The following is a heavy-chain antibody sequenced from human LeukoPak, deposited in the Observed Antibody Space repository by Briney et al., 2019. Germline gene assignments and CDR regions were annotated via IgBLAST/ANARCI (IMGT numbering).Heavy chain of an antibody. J-gene: IGHJ3*02. CDR2: IYSSGST. CDR1: GFNVSNNY. Sequence: GGSLRLSCAASGFNVSNNYMTWVRQAPGKGLEWVSLIYSSGSTYYADSVKGRFTISRDNSKNTLYLQVNSLRAEDTAVYYCARDRDGGNSYLDAFDIWGQGTTVTVSS. CDR3: ARDRDGGNSYLDAFDI. D-gene: IGHD4-23*01. V-gene: IGHV3-53*01.